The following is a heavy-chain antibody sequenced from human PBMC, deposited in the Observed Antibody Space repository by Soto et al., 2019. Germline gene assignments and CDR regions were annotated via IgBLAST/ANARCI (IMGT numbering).Heavy chain of an antibody. Sequence: ITLRESGPSLVKPTETLTLTCTFSGFSLTTTGLGVGWVRQPPGKALEWLAVVFWDDGERYRPSLKTRVTXTXXXSXXQVVLTMTNMDPVDTATYYCTQIYGSGSWGWYFHSWGQGSLVTVSS. D-gene: IGHD1-26*01. V-gene: IGHV2-5*02. J-gene: IGHJ4*02. CDR3: TQIYGSGSWGWYFHS. CDR1: GFSLTTTGLG. CDR2: VFWDDGE.